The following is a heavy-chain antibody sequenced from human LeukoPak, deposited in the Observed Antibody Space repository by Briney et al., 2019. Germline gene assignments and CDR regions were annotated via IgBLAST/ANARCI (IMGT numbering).Heavy chain of an antibody. V-gene: IGHV1-2*02. CDR3: ASYSGLRLGELSLYLIDY. J-gene: IGHJ4*02. Sequence: ASVKVSCKASGGTFSSYTISWVRQAPGQGLEWMGWINPNSGGTNYAQKFQGRVTMTRDTSISTAYMELSRLRSDDTAVYYCASYSGLRLGELSLYLIDYWGQGTLVTVSS. CDR1: GGTFSSYT. D-gene: IGHD3-16*02. CDR2: INPNSGGT.